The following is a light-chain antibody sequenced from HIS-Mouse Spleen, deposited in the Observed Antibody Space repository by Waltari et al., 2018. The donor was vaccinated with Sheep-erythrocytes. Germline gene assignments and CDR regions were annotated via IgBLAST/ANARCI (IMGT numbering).Light chain of an antibody. Sequence: SASASLGASVTLTCTLSSGYSNYKVDWYQQRPGQGPRFVMRVGTGGIVGSKGDGIPDRFSVLGSGLNRYLTIKNIQEEDESDYHCGADHGSGSNFVYVFGTGTKVTVL. J-gene: IGLJ1*01. V-gene: IGLV9-49*01. CDR2: VGTGGIVG. CDR3: GADHGSGSNFVYV. CDR1: SGYSNYK.